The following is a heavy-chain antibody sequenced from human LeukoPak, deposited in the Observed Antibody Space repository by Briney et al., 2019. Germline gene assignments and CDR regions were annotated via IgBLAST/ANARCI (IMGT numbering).Heavy chain of an antibody. CDR3: AKDLAIAVAGSFDY. CDR1: GFTFSSYA. D-gene: IGHD6-19*01. Sequence: GGSLRLSCAASGFTFSSYAMSWVRQAPGKGLEWVSAISGSGGSTYYADSVKGRFTNSRDNSKNTLYLQMNSLRAEDTAVYYCAKDLAIAVAGSFDYWGQGTLVTVSS. CDR2: ISGSGGST. V-gene: IGHV3-23*01. J-gene: IGHJ4*02.